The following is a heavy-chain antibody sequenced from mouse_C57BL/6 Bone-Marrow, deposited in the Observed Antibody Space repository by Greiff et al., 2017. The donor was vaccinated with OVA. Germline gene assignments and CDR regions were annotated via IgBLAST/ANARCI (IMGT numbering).Heavy chain of an antibody. CDR2: IDPENGDT. CDR1: GFNIKDDY. J-gene: IGHJ1*03. CDR3: TRLLRYGYFDV. Sequence: EVQLQQSGAELVRPGASVKLSCTASGFNIKDDYMHWVKQRPEQGLEWIGWIDPENGDTEYASKFQGKATITADTSSNTAYLQLSSLTSADTAVYYCTRLLRYGYFDVWGTGTTVTVSA. V-gene: IGHV14-4*01. D-gene: IGHD1-1*01.